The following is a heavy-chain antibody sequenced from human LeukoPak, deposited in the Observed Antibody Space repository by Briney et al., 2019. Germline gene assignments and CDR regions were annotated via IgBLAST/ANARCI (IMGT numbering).Heavy chain of an antibody. V-gene: IGHV3-21*01. Sequence: PGGSLRLSCAASGFTFSSYSMNWVRQASGKGLEWVSSISSSSSYIYYADSVKGRFTISRDNAKNSLYLQMSSLRAEDTAVYYCARDLSYYSSGWSGGGVFDIWGQGTMVTVSS. CDR2: ISSSSSYI. CDR1: GFTFSSYS. D-gene: IGHD6-19*01. CDR3: ARDLSYYSSGWSGGGVFDI. J-gene: IGHJ3*02.